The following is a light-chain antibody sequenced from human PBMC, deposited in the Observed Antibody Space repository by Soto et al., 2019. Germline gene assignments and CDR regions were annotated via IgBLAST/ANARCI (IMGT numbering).Light chain of an antibody. CDR2: DAS. J-gene: IGKJ4*01. CDR3: QQYGSSPLT. Sequence: EIELTQSPGTLSLSPGERATLSCRASQSVSSSYLAWYQQKPGQAPRLLIYDASSRATGIPDRFSGSGSGTDFTLTISRLEPEDLAVYDCQQYGSSPLTFGGGTKVELK. V-gene: IGKV3-20*01. CDR1: QSVSSSY.